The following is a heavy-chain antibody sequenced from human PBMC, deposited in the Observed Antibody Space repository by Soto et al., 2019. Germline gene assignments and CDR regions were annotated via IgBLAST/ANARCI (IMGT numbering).Heavy chain of an antibody. CDR2: AYHNGLT. CDR3: ARDAAVQGESDRFDY. D-gene: IGHD2-15*01. V-gene: IGHV4-4*02. Sequence: SETLSLTCAVSGDSVTTNHWWSWVRQAPGKGLEWIGEAYHNGLTNYNPSLKSRVTMSVDTSKNQFSLKLTSVTAADTAIYYCARDAAVQGESDRFDYWGQGTLVTVSS. J-gene: IGHJ4*02. CDR1: GDSVTTNHW.